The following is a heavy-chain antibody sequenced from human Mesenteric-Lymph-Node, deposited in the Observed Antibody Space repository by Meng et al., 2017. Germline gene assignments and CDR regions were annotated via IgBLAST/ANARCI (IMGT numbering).Heavy chain of an antibody. CDR3: ARGGVGYSTKYYFNY. D-gene: IGHD6-13*01. CDR1: GYSISSGYY. CDR2: IYHSGST. V-gene: IGHV4-38-2*02. Sequence: SETLSLTCTVSGYSISSGYYWGWIRQPPGKGLEWTGSIYHSGSTYYNPSLKSRVTISVDTSKNQFSLNLSSVTAADTAVYYCARGGVGYSTKYYFNYWGQGTLVTVSS. J-gene: IGHJ4*02.